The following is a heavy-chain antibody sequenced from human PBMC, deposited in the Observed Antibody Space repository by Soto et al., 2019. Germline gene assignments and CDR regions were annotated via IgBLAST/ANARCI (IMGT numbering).Heavy chain of an antibody. Sequence: ASVKVSCKASGYTFTSYGISWVRQAPGQGLEWMGWISAYNGNTNYSQKFQGRVTITRDTSASTAYMELSSLRSEDTAVYYCARSIVVVTALDYWGQGTLVTAPQ. V-gene: IGHV1-18*01. D-gene: IGHD2-21*02. CDR3: ARSIVVVTALDY. CDR1: GYTFTSYG. J-gene: IGHJ4*02. CDR2: ISAYNGNT.